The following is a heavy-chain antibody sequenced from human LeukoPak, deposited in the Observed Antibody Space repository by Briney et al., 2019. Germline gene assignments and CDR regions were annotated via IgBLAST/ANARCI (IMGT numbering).Heavy chain of an antibody. V-gene: IGHV3-9*01. J-gene: IGHJ2*01. D-gene: IGHD4-23*01. CDR2: ISWNSGSI. CDR3: AKDIYGGNSGYWYFDL. CDR1: GFTFDDYA. Sequence: QSGGSLRLSCAASGFTFDDYAMHWVRQAPGKGLEWVSGISWNSGSIGYADSVKGRFTISRDNAKNSLYLQMNSLRAEDTALYYCAKDIYGGNSGYWYFDLWGRGTLVTVSS.